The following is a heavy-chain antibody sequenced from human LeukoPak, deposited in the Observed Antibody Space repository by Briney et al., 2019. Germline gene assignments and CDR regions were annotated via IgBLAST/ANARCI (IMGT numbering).Heavy chain of an antibody. CDR2: ISYDGSNK. V-gene: IGHV3-30-3*01. D-gene: IGHD3-3*01. J-gene: IGHJ4*02. Sequence: GGSLRLSCAASGFTFSSYAMHWVRQAPGKGLEWVAVISYDGSNKYYADSVKGRFTISRDNARNSLYLQMNSLRAEDTAVYYCASTITNERVVIIPFFDFWGLGTLVTVSS. CDR1: GFTFSSYA. CDR3: ASTITNERVVIIPFFDF.